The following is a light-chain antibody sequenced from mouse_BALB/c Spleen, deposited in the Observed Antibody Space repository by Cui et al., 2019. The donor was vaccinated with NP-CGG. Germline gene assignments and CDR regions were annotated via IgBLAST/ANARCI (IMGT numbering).Light chain of an antibody. CDR1: TGAVTTSNY. Sequence: QAVVTQESALTTSPGETVTLTCRPSTGAVTTSNYANWVQEKPDHLFTGLIGGTNNRAPGVPARFSGSLIGDKAVLTITGAQTEDEAIYFCALWYSNQWVFGGGTKLTVL. CDR2: GTN. J-gene: IGLJ1*01. V-gene: IGLV1*01. CDR3: ALWYSNQWV.